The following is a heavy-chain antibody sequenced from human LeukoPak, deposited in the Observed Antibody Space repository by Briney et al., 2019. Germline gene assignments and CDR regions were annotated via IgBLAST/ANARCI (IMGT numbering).Heavy chain of an antibody. J-gene: IGHJ6*03. V-gene: IGHV1-18*01. CDR2: ISAYNGNT. Sequence: ASGKVSFTASGYTFTSYAISWVRQPPGQGLERMGWISAYNGNTNYAQKLQGRVTMTTDTSTSTDYMELSRLRSDDTAVYYCARGGTRSYYYYMDVWGKGTTVTIS. D-gene: IGHD1-26*01. CDR1: GYTFTSYA. CDR3: ARGGTRSYYYYMDV.